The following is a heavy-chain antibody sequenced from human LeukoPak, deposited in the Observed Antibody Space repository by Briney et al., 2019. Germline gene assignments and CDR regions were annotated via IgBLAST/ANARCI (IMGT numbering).Heavy chain of an antibody. V-gene: IGHV1-18*01. CDR2: ISAYNGNT. Sequence: ASVKDSCKASGYTFTSYGFSWVRQAPAQGLEWMGWISAYNGNTNYAQKLQGRVTMTTDTSTSTAYMELRSLRSDDTAAYYCARDERAVADTLGKYYWGQGTLVTVSS. J-gene: IGHJ4*02. CDR3: ARDERAVADTLGKYY. CDR1: GYTFTSYG. D-gene: IGHD6-19*01.